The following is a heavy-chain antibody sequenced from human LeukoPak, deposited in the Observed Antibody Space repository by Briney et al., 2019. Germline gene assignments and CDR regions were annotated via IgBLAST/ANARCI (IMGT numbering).Heavy chain of an antibody. V-gene: IGHV1-8*03. Sequence: ASVKVSCKASGYTFTSYDINWVRQATGQGLEWMGWMNPNSGNTGYAQKFQGRVTITRNTSISTAYMGLSSLRSEDTAVYYCARGRVSPDGRAYYFDYWGQGTLVTVSS. CDR2: MNPNSGNT. J-gene: IGHJ4*02. D-gene: IGHD3-10*01. CDR1: GYTFTSYD. CDR3: ARGRVSPDGRAYYFDY.